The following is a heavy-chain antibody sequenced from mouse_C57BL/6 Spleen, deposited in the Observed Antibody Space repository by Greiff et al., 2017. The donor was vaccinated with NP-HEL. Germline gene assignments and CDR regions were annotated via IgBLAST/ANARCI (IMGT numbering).Heavy chain of an antibody. Sequence: QVQLQQPGAELVKPGASVKLSCKASGYTFTSYWMQWVKQRPGQGLEWIGEIDPSDSYTNYNQKFKGKATLTVDTSSSTAYMQLSSLTSEDSAVYYCARIYDGSDVWGTGTTVTVSS. CDR3: ARIYDGSDV. V-gene: IGHV1-50*01. J-gene: IGHJ1*03. D-gene: IGHD2-3*01. CDR1: GYTFTSYW. CDR2: IDPSDSYT.